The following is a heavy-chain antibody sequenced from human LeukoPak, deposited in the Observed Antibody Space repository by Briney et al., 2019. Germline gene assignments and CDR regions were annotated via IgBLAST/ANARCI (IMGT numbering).Heavy chain of an antibody. Sequence: GGSLRLSCAASGFTFSSYAMHWVRQAPGKGLEWVAVISYDGSNKYYADSVKGRFTISRDNSKNTLYLQMNSLRAEDTAVYYCARDPVGAWGQGTLVTVS. CDR3: ARDPVGA. V-gene: IGHV3-30-3*01. D-gene: IGHD3-16*01. CDR2: ISYDGSNK. J-gene: IGHJ4*02. CDR1: GFTFSSYA.